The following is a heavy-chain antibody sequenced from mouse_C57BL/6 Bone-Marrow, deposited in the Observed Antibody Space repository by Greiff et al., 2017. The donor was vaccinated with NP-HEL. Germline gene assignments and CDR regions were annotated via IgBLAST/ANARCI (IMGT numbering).Heavy chain of an antibody. CDR3: ARDSSGP. CDR1: GFTFSDYY. V-gene: IGHV5-12*01. D-gene: IGHD3-2*02. J-gene: IGHJ3*01. CDR2: ISNGGGST. Sequence: EVQRVESGGGLVQPGGSLKLSCAASGFTFSDYYMYWVRQTPEKRLEWVAYISNGGGSTYYPDTVKGRFTIARDNAKNTLYLQMSRLKSEDTARYYCARDSSGPWGQGTLVTVSA.